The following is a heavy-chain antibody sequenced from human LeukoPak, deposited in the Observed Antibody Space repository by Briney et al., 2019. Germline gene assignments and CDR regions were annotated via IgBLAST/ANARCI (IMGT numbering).Heavy chain of an antibody. CDR2: IYPGDAGT. CDR1: GYSFTSYW. D-gene: IGHD1-26*01. J-gene: IGHJ3*02. CDR3: ARHVTEWELLTCDAFDI. V-gene: IGHV5-51*01. Sequence: GESLKISSKASGYSFTSYWIGWLGRMPGKGLEGMGIIYPGDAGTRYSPSCQGQVTISAEKSISTDYLQWSSLKGSDTAMYYCARHVTEWELLTCDAFDIWGQGTMVTVSS.